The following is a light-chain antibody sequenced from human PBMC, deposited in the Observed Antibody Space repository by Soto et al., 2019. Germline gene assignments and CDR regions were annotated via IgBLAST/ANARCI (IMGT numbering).Light chain of an antibody. J-gene: IGKJ3*01. CDR3: QQYNNWPFT. Sequence: EIVMTQSPATLSVSPGERATLSCRASQSVSSNLAWYQQKPGQAPRLLIYGASTRATGIPARFSGSGSGTEFTLTFSSLQSEDFALYYCQQYNNWPFTFGPGTKVDIK. V-gene: IGKV3-15*01. CDR2: GAS. CDR1: QSVSSN.